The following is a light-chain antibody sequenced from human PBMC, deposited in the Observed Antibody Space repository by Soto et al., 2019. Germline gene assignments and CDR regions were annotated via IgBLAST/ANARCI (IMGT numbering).Light chain of an antibody. CDR3: QQYGSSGWT. V-gene: IGKV3-20*01. CDR1: QSVSSIY. CDR2: GAS. Sequence: EIVLTQSPGTLSLSPGERATLSCRASQSVSSIYLAWYQQKPGQAPRLLIYGASSRATSIPDRFSGSGSGTDFTLTISRLEPEDFAVYYCQQYGSSGWTVGQGTKVEIK. J-gene: IGKJ1*01.